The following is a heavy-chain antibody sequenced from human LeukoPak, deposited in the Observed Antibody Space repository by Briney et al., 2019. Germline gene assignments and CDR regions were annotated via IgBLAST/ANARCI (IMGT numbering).Heavy chain of an antibody. Sequence: PGGSLRLSCAVSGLTFNNYAMSWVRQAPGKGLEWVSGISGRGASKYYADSVKGRFTISRDNSKNTLYLQMNSLRAEDTALYYCAKLGHTSGYYARHSDYWGQGTLVTVSS. D-gene: IGHD3-22*01. V-gene: IGHV3-23*01. CDR1: GLTFNNYA. CDR3: AKLGHTSGYYARHSDY. CDR2: ISGRGASK. J-gene: IGHJ4*02.